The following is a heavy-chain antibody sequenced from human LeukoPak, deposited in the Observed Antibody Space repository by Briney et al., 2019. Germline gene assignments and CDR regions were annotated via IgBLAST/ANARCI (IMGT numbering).Heavy chain of an antibody. CDR1: GYTFTSYG. J-gene: IGHJ4*02. V-gene: IGHV1-18*01. CDR2: ISAYNGNT. CDR3: ARGDWVGYYDILTGYYPLFDY. D-gene: IGHD3-9*01. Sequence: GASVKVSCKASGYTFTSYGISWVRQAPGQGREWMGWISAYNGNTNYAQKLQGRVTMTTDTSTSTAYMELRSLRSDDTAVYYCARGDWVGYYDILTGYYPLFDYWGQGTLVTVSS.